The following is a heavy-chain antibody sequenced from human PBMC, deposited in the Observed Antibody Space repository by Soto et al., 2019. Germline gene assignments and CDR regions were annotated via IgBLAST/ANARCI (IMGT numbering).Heavy chain of an antibody. D-gene: IGHD3-10*01. CDR3: AREFTMVRCERYYGMEV. CDR2: IYYSGTT. J-gene: IGHJ6*02. CDR1: GDSLSTYY. V-gene: IGHV4-59*12. Sequence: SETLSLTCTVSGDSLSTYYLTWIRQPPGRIPEWIGYIYYSGTTDYNPSLEGRVTISVDTSKNQFSLDLRSVTAADTAVYYCAREFTMVRCERYYGMEVWGQGTTVTVSS.